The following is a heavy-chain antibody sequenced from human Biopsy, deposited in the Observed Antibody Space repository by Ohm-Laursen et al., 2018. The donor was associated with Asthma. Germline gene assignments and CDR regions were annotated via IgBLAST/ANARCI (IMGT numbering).Heavy chain of an antibody. CDR1: GGPVCSGNNS. CDR3: ARCAGDCPIRGFDS. D-gene: IGHD2-21*02. J-gene: IGHJ4*02. V-gene: IGHV4-30-2*01. CDR2: MYHSGRT. Sequence: TLSLTCAVSGGPVCSGNNSWTWIRRPPGKGRERIGYMYHSGRTYYKPSLKSRVNISVDNSKNQFSLKVNAVTAADTAVYYCARCAGDCPIRGFDSWGPGTLVTVSS.